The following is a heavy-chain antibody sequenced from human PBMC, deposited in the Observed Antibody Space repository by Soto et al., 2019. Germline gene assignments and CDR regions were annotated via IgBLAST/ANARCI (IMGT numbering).Heavy chain of an antibody. CDR2: ISAYNGNT. V-gene: IGHV1-18*01. CDR1: GYTFTSSG. J-gene: IGHJ4*02. D-gene: IGHD3-22*01. CDR3: ARDLYGYDSSGYKD. Sequence: QVQLVQSGADVKKPGASVKVSCKASGYTFTSSGISWVRQAPGQGLEWMGWISAYNGNTNYAQKLQGRVTMTTDTSTSTAYMELRSLRSDDTAVYYCARDLYGYDSSGYKDWGQGTLVTVSS.